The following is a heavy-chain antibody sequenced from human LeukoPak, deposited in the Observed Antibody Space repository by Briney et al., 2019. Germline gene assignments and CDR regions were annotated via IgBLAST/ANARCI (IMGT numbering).Heavy chain of an antibody. J-gene: IGHJ4*02. Sequence: GGSLRLSCAASGFTFGDAWMSWVRQTPGKGLEWVGRIKSNTDGGTTDFAAPVKGRFTISRDDSENALYLQMNSLKTEDTAVYYCTTQLLYEHNFDYWGQGTLVTVSS. CDR2: IKSNTDGGTT. D-gene: IGHD2-2*02. V-gene: IGHV3-15*01. CDR3: TTQLLYEHNFDY. CDR1: GFTFGDAW.